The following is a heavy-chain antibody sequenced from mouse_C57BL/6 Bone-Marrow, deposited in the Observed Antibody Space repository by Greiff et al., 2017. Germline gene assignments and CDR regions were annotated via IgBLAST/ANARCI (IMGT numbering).Heavy chain of an antibody. Sequence: VQLQPSGAELVKPGASVKMSCKASGYTFTSYWIPWVKQRPGQGLEWIGDIYPGSGSTNYNEKFKSKATLTVDTSSSTAYMQLSSLTSEDSAVYYCASRGRFHDYWGQGTTLTVSS. CDR3: ASRGRFHDY. V-gene: IGHV1-55*01. J-gene: IGHJ2*01. CDR1: GYTFTSYW. CDR2: IYPGSGST. D-gene: IGHD3-3*01.